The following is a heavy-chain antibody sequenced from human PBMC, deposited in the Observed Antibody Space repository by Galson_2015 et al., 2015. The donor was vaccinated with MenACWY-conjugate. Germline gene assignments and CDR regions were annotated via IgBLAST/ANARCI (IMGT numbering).Heavy chain of an antibody. CDR2: IWYDGSKT. D-gene: IGHD1-26*01. Sequence: LRLSCAASGFTFRSYAMHWVRQAPGKGLEWVAVIWYDGSKTYYADSVKGRFTISRDNSKNTAYLQMNSLRADDTAMYYCFAINSGIDYWGQGTLVTVSS. V-gene: IGHV3-33*01. CDR3: FAINSGIDY. J-gene: IGHJ4*02. CDR1: GFTFRSYA.